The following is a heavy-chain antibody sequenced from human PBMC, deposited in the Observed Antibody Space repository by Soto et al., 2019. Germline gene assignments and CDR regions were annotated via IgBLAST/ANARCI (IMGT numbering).Heavy chain of an antibody. V-gene: IGHV3-23*01. Sequence: EVQLLESGGGLVQPGGSLRLSCAASGFTFSSYAMSWVRQAPGKGLEWVSAISGSGGSTYYEDSVKGRFTISRDNSKNTLHLQMNSLRAEDTAVYYCANLRLQDSSSSCQLDYWGQGSLVTVSS. J-gene: IGHJ4*02. CDR2: ISGSGGST. CDR1: GFTFSSYA. D-gene: IGHD6-6*01. CDR3: ANLRLQDSSSSCQLDY.